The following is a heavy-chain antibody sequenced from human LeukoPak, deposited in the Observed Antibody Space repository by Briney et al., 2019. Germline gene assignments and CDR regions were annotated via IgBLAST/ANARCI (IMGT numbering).Heavy chain of an antibody. Sequence: SGGSLRLSCAASGFTFSNYQMNWVRQAPGKGLEWVSFITTSASAIQYADSVKGRFTISRDNAKNLLYLQMNSLGAEDTAVYYCAREIVGSPHAFEYWGQGTLVTVSS. V-gene: IGHV3-48*01. D-gene: IGHD1-26*01. CDR1: GFTFSNYQ. J-gene: IGHJ4*02. CDR2: ITTSASAI. CDR3: AREIVGSPHAFEY.